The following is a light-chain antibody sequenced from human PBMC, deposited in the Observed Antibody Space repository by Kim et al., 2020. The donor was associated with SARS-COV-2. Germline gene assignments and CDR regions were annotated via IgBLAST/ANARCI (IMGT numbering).Light chain of an antibody. CDR1: QGISNY. J-gene: IGKJ4*01. Sequence: SVGDRGTITGRASQGISNYLAWYQQKPGKVPKLLIYAASTLQSGVPSRFSGSGSGTDFTLTISSLQPEDVATYYCQKYNSAPPLTFGGGTKVDIK. CDR2: AAS. CDR3: QKYNSAPPLT. V-gene: IGKV1-27*01.